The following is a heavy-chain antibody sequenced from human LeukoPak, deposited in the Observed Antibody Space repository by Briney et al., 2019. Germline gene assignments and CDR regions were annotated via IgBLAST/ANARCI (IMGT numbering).Heavy chain of an antibody. V-gene: IGHV3-23*01. CDR3: ARDVAWGAFDY. Sequence: GGTLRLSCAASGFTFNSHGMNGVRQAPGKGLEWLSGVSPPGGGTYYADSVKGRFTISRDDSKNTLSLQMNSLRVEDTAVYYCARDVAWGAFDYWGQGTLVTVSS. CDR1: GFTFNSHG. CDR2: VSPPGGGT. D-gene: IGHD7-27*01. J-gene: IGHJ4*02.